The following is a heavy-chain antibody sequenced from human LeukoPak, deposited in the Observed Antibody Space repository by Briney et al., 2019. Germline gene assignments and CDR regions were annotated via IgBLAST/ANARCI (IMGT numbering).Heavy chain of an antibody. J-gene: IGHJ3*02. V-gene: IGHV4-31*03. Sequence: PSQTLSLTCTVSGGSISSGGYYWSWIRQHPGKGLEWIGYIYYSGSTYYNPSLKSRVTISVDTSKNQFSLRLSSVTAADTAVYYCASPNYYGSGSPKNDAFDIWGQGTMVTVSS. CDR3: ASPNYYGSGSPKNDAFDI. CDR1: GGSISSGGYY. D-gene: IGHD3-10*01. CDR2: IYYSGST.